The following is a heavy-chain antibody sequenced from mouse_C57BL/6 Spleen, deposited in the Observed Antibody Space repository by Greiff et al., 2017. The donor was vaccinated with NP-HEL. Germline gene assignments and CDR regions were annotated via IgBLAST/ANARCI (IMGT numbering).Heavy chain of an antibody. CDR3: ARELPDYFDY. J-gene: IGHJ2*01. Sequence: VQLQESGAELVRPGTSVKVSCKASGYAFTNYLIEWVKQRPGQGLEWIGVINPGSGGTNYNEKFKGKATLTADKSSSTAYMQLSSLTSEDSAVYFCARELPDYFDYWGQGTTLTVSS. D-gene: IGHD2-12*01. V-gene: IGHV1-54*01. CDR2: INPGSGGT. CDR1: GYAFTNYL.